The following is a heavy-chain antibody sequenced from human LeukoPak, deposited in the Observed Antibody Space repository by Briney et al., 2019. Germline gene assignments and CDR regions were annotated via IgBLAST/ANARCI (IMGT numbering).Heavy chain of an antibody. CDR1: GGTFSSYA. D-gene: IGHD2-21*02. Sequence: GSSVKVSGKASGGTFSSYAISWVRQAPGQGLEWMGGIIPIFGTANYAQKFQGRVTITADESTSTAYMELSSLRSEDTAVYYCARDDCGGDCYLGYWGQGTLVTVSS. CDR3: ARDDCGGDCYLGY. J-gene: IGHJ4*02. V-gene: IGHV1-69*01. CDR2: IIPIFGTA.